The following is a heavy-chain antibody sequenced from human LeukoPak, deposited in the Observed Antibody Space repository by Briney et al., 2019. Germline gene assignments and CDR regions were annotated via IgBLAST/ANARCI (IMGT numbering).Heavy chain of an antibody. CDR1: GYTFTSYD. Sequence: GASVTVSCTASGYTFTSYDINWVRQAPGQGLEWMGWMNPNSGNTDYAQKFQGRVTMTRNTSISTAYMELCSLRSEDTAVYYCARVPRGVTGYLIDYWGQGTLVTVSS. CDR3: ARVPRGVTGYLIDY. V-gene: IGHV1-8*01. CDR2: MNPNSGNT. J-gene: IGHJ4*02. D-gene: IGHD3-9*01.